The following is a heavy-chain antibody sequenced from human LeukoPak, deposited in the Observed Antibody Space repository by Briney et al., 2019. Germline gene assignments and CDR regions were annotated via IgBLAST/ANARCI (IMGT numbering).Heavy chain of an antibody. V-gene: IGHV3-23*01. Sequence: GGSLRLSCAASGFTFSSYAMSWVRQAPGKGLEWVSSISGSGRSTYYADSVKGRFTISRDNSKNTLYLQMSSLRGEDTAVYYCAKGDWASVDYWGQGTLVTVSS. CDR3: AKGDWASVDY. D-gene: IGHD3/OR15-3a*01. CDR1: GFTFSSYA. J-gene: IGHJ4*02. CDR2: ISGSGRST.